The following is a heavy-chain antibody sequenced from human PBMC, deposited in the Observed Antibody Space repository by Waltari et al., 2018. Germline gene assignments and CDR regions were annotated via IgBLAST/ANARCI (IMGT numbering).Heavy chain of an antibody. V-gene: IGHV3-74*01. J-gene: IGHJ6*02. CDR3: ARLAPRTYRSPVPGRHYYYGMDV. Sequence: EERLLESGGGLVQPGDSLRLSCAGSGFRFSNYWMNWVRQAPGKGLVWVARIGNDETSISYADSVKGRLTISRENAKNTVYLQMTRLRGEDTAVYYCARLAPRTYRSPVPGRHYYYGMDVWGQGTTVTVSS. D-gene: IGHD3-10*01. CDR1: GFRFSNYW. CDR2: IGNDETSI.